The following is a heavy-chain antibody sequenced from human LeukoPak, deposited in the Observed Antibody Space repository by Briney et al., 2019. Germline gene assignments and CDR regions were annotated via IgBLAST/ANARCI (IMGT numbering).Heavy chain of an antibody. V-gene: IGHV4-39*01. D-gene: IGHD3-22*01. CDR2: VYYTGNT. CDR1: GDSITRRSYF. CDR3: ARHEPSSFYYESRGNWFDP. Sequence: SETLSLTCTVSGDSITRRSYFWAWIRQRPGKGLDWIGSVYYTGNTYYNPSLKSRVTISLATSDNQVSLTVSSVTAADTAIYFCARHEPSSFYYESRGNWFDPWGQGALVTVSS. J-gene: IGHJ5*02.